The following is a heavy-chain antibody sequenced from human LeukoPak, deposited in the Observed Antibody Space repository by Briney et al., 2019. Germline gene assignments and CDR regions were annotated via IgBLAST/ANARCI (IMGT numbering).Heavy chain of an antibody. Sequence: ASVKLSCKASGYTFTGYYMHWVRQAPGQGLEWMGWINPNSGGTNYAQKFQGRVTMTRDTSISTAYMELSRLRSDDTAVYYCARTVLRYFDWFDYWGQGTLVTVSS. D-gene: IGHD3-9*01. CDR1: GYTFTGYY. V-gene: IGHV1-2*02. CDR3: ARTVLRYFDWFDY. J-gene: IGHJ4*02. CDR2: INPNSGGT.